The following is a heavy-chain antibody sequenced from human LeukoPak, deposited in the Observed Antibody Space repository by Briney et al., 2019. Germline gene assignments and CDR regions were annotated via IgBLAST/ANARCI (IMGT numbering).Heavy chain of an antibody. CDR3: ARTSTRAATFDY. Sequence: SETLSLTCAVSGGSISSYYWSWIRQPAGKGLEWIGRIYTSGTTNYNPSLKSRVTMSVDTSKNQFSLNLNSVTAADTAVYYCARTSTRAATFDYWGQGTLVTVSS. D-gene: IGHD2-15*01. CDR2: IYTSGTT. CDR1: GGSISSYY. V-gene: IGHV4-4*07. J-gene: IGHJ4*02.